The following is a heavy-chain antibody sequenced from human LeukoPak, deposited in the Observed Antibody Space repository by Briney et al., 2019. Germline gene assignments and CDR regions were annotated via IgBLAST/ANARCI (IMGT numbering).Heavy chain of an antibody. V-gene: IGHV3-48*03. D-gene: IGHD6-19*01. CDR3: ARDSSGWYYFDY. CDR2: ISRSSGSSI. Sequence: QPGGSLSLSCAASGFTFSNYEMNWVRQAPRKGLEWVSYISRSSGSSIYYAASVKGRFTISRDNAKNSLYLQMNRLRAEDTAVYYCARDSSGWYYFDYWGQGILVTVSS. J-gene: IGHJ4*02. CDR1: GFTFSNYE.